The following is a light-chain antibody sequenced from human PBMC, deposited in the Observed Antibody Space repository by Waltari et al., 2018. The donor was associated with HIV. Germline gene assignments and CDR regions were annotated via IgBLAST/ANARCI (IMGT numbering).Light chain of an antibody. J-gene: IGLJ1*01. CDR3: SSYSTITSSYV. CDR1: VVDSGPEIY. V-gene: IGLV2-14*01. Sequence: QSALAQPASVSGSPGQSITISCAGAVVDSGPEIYVSWYQHHPGRAPRLLIYMLSTRPSGVSDRFSGSSSDMSGTLTISGLQSDDEAHYYCSSYSTITSSYVFGTGTKVTVL. CDR2: MLS.